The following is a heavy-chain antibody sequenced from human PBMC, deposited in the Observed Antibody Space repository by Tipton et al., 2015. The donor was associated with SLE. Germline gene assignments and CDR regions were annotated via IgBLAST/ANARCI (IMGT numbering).Heavy chain of an antibody. D-gene: IGHD5-18*01. CDR1: GDPISSRSYY. CDR2: IYYSGNT. V-gene: IGHV4-39*01. Sequence: GLVKPSETLSLTCTVSGDPISSRSYYWGWIRQPPGKGLEWIGSIYYSGNTHYNPSLRSRVTISIDTSKNQFSLKLSFVTTADTATYYCASGALRTALTFWGQGTLVAVSS. CDR3: ASGALRTALTF. J-gene: IGHJ4*02.